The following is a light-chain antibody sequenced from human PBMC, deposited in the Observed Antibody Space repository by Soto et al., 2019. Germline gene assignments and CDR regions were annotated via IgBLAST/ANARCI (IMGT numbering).Light chain of an antibody. CDR2: GAS. V-gene: IGKV3-20*01. J-gene: IGKJ4*01. Sequence: EIVLTQSPGTLSLSPGDRATLSCRASQRVISDYLAWYQQKPGQAPRLLIFGASGRAAGIPGRFSGSGSGTDFTLNISRLEPEDFAVFYCKQYGSSPLTFGGGTKVEIK. CDR3: KQYGSSPLT. CDR1: QRVISDY.